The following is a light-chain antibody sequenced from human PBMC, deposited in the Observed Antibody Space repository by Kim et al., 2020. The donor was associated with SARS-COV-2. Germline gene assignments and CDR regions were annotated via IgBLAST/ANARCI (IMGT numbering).Light chain of an antibody. V-gene: IGLV2-11*01. CDR2: DVY. CDR1: SGDAGVYTS. Sequence: GQPVTISGAGSSGDAGVYTSVSWYQQRRGRAPKLVIYDVYMRPSGVPDRFSASKSGNTAALSISGLQAEDEADYHCCSYAGSDTDVFGTGTKVTVL. CDR3: CSYAGSDTDV. J-gene: IGLJ1*01.